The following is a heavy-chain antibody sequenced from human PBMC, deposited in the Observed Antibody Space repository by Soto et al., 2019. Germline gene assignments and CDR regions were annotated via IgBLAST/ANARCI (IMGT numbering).Heavy chain of an antibody. CDR2: INHSGST. CDR3: ARGLTRGSSSRYYYYGMDV. Sequence: SETLSLTCAVYGGSFSGYYWRWIRQPPGKGLEWIGEINHSGSTNYNPSLKSRVTISVDTSKNQFSLKLSSVTAADTAVYYCARGLTRGSSSRYYYYGMDVWGQGTTVTVSS. V-gene: IGHV4-34*01. J-gene: IGHJ6*02. D-gene: IGHD6-6*01. CDR1: GGSFSGYY.